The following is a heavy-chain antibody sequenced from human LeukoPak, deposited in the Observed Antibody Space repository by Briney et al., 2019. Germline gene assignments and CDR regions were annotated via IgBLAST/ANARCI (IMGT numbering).Heavy chain of an antibody. D-gene: IGHD3-22*01. Sequence: SETLSLTCAVYGGSFSGYYWSWIRQPPGKGLEWIGEINHSGSTNYNPSLKSRVTISVDTSKNQFSLRLSSVTAADTAVYYCAVRSYDSSGYPGYYFDYWGQGTLVTVSS. CDR1: GGSFSGYY. CDR2: INHSGST. J-gene: IGHJ4*02. V-gene: IGHV4-34*01. CDR3: AVRSYDSSGYPGYYFDY.